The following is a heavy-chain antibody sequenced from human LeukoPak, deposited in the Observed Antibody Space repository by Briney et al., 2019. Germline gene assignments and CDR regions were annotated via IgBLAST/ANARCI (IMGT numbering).Heavy chain of an antibody. CDR3: ASVFMVRGVHDAFDI. D-gene: IGHD3-10*01. CDR2: INPNSGGT. Sequence: ASVKVSCKASGYTFTGYYMQWVRQAPRQGLEWMGWINPNSGGTNYAQKFQGRVTMTRDTSISTAYMELSRLRSDDTAVYYCASVFMVRGVHDAFDIWGQGTMVTVSS. CDR1: GYTFTGYY. V-gene: IGHV1-2*02. J-gene: IGHJ3*02.